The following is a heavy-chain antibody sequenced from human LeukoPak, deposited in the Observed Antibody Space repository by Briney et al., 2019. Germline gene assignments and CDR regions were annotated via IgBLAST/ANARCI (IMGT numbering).Heavy chain of an antibody. Sequence: GGSLRLSCAASAFTFSTYTMNWARQAPGKGLEWVSSISSSSSYIYHADSVKGRFTVSRDNAKNSLYLQMNSLRVEDTAVYYCAREKGLRYFDHWGQGTVVTVSS. V-gene: IGHV3-21*01. CDR3: AREKGLRYFDH. CDR2: ISSSSSYI. D-gene: IGHD3-9*01. J-gene: IGHJ4*02. CDR1: AFTFSTYT.